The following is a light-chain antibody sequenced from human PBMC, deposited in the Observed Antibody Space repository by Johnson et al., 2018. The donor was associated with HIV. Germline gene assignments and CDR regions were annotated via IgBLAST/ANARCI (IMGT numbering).Light chain of an antibody. CDR2: ENN. CDR3: GTWDTSLRAYV. J-gene: IGLJ1*01. Sequence: QSVLTQPPSVSAAPGQKVTISCSGSSSNIGNNYVSWYQQLPRTAPKLLIYENNKRPSVVPDRFSGSKSGTAATLGITGLQTGDEADYYCGTWDTSLRAYVFGSGTKVTVL. V-gene: IGLV1-51*02. CDR1: SSNIGNNY.